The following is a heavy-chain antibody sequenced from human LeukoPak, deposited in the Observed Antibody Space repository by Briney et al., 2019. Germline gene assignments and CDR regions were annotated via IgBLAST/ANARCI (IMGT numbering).Heavy chain of an antibody. J-gene: IGHJ3*02. D-gene: IGHD5-24*01. CDR3: TTDLSSRNVEMSFIRENTFDM. V-gene: IGHV3-15*01. CDR2: IKNGGGAT. CDR1: GFIFTNAW. Sequence: GGSLRLSCAASGFIFTNAWMTWVRQAPGKGLEWVGRIKNGGGATDYAAPVKGRFTISRDDSKNMLFLEMSSLKTEDTAVYYCTTDLSSRNVEMSFIRENTFDMWGQGTMVTVSP.